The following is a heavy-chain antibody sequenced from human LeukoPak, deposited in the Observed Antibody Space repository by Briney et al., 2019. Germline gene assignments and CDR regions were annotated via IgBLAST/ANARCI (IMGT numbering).Heavy chain of an antibody. Sequence: PSETLSLTCTVSGGSISSGSYYWNWIRQPAGKGLEWIGRIYNSGITNYNPSLKSRVTISVDTSKNQFSLKLSSVTAADTAVYYCARDFWSAPLYYFDYWGQGTLVTVSS. J-gene: IGHJ4*02. CDR1: GGSISSGSYY. CDR2: IYNSGIT. D-gene: IGHD3-3*01. CDR3: ARDFWSAPLYYFDY. V-gene: IGHV4-61*02.